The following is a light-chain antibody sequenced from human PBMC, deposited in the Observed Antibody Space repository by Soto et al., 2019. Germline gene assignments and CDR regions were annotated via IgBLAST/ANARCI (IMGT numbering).Light chain of an antibody. CDR1: QSLLHSNGYNY. CDR2: LGS. V-gene: IGKV2-28*01. J-gene: IGKJ1*01. CDR3: MQALQTPRT. Sequence: DIVVTQSPLSLPVTPGEPASISCRSSQSLLHSNGYNYLDWFLQKPGQSPQLLIYLGSNRASGVPDRFSGSGSGTDFTLQISRVEAEDVGVYYCMQALQTPRTFGQGTKV.